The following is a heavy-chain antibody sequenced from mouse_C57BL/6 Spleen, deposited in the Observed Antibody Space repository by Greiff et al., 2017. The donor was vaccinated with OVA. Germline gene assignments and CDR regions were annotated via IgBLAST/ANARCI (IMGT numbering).Heavy chain of an antibody. J-gene: IGHJ2*01. V-gene: IGHV1-26*01. CDR3: ARDYYALDY. CDR1: GYTFTDYY. Sequence: VEPGASVKISCKASGYTFTDYYMNWVKQSHGKSLEWIGDINPNNGGTSYNQKFKGKATLTVDKSSSTAYMELRSLTSEDSAVYYCARDYYALDYWGQGTTLTVSS. D-gene: IGHD1-1*01. CDR2: INPNNGGT.